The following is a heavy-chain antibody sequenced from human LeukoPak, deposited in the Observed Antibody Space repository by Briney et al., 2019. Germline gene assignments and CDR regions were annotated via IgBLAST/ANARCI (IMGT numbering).Heavy chain of an antibody. Sequence: PSETLSLTCTVSGGSIRNYYWSWIRQPPGKGLEWIGYIYNSGSTNYNPSLKSRVTISADTSKNQFSLRLTSVTAADTGVYYCAIHYSPDFCADDCYTFDYWGQGTLVTVSS. CDR1: GGSIRNYY. CDR3: AIHYSPDFCADDCYTFDY. D-gene: IGHD2-21*02. CDR2: IYNSGST. V-gene: IGHV4-59*08. J-gene: IGHJ4*02.